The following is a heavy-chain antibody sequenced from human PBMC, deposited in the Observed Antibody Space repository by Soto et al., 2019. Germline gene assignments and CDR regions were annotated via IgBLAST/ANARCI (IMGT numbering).Heavy chain of an antibody. CDR1: GCSISSRTFW. CDR3: ARHPRDDFNYGGSGIFDC. V-gene: IGHV4-39*01. Sequence: QLQLQESGPGLVKPSETLSLTCSVSGCSISSRTFWWAWIRQPPGKGLEWIGDMYYSGSSYSSPSLTSRVTLYVDTSNNQLSMKLNYVTDADTAVYYCARHPRDDFNYGGSGIFDCWGQGTLCNVS. CDR2: MYYSGSS. J-gene: IGHJ4*02. D-gene: IGHD3-10*01.